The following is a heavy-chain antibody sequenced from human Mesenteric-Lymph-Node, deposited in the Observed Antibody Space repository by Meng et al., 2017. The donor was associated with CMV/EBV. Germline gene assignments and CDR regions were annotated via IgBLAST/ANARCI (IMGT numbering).Heavy chain of an antibody. V-gene: IGHV1-8*03. D-gene: IGHD5-18*01. CDR1: GYAFMTYD. Sequence: SCKTSGYAFMTYDINWVRQAPGQGLEWMGWVSPNSDNADYAQRFQGRVTFSRNSAISTAYMEVSSLTYEDTAVYYCARLSSYSSAYDYWGQGTLVTVSS. CDR3: ARLSSYSSAYDY. J-gene: IGHJ4*02. CDR2: VSPNSDNA.